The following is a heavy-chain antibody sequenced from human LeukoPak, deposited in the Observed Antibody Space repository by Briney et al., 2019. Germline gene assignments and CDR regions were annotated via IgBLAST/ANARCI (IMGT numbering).Heavy chain of an antibody. CDR1: GYTFTSYD. J-gene: IGHJ3*02. CDR2: MNPNSGNT. D-gene: IGHD3-22*01. V-gene: IGHV1-8*01. Sequence: ASVKVSCKASGYTFTSYDINWVRQATGQGLEWMGWMNPNSGNTGYAQKFQGRVTMTRNTSISTAYMELSSLRSEDTAVYYCARGFRTYYDSSGYYYAVDAFDIWGQGTMVTVSS. CDR3: ARGFRTYYDSSGYYYAVDAFDI.